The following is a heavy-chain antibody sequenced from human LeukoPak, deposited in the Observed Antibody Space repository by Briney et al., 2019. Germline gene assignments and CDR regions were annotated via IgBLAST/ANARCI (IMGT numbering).Heavy chain of an antibody. CDR1: GFTFSSYW. Sequence: GGSLRLSCAASGFTFSSYWMHWVRQAPGKGLVWVSRINSDGSSTSYADSVKGRFTISRDNAKNTLYLQMNSLRAEDTAVYYCARDHAGTALDNNFDYWGQGTLVTVSS. CDR3: ARDHAGTALDNNFDY. D-gene: IGHD2-21*02. CDR2: INSDGSST. V-gene: IGHV3-74*01. J-gene: IGHJ4*02.